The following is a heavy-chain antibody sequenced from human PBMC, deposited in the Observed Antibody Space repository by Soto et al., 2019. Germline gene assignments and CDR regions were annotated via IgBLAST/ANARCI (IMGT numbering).Heavy chain of an antibody. V-gene: IGHV4-61*01. Sequence: ASETLSLTCTVSGGSVSSGSYYWSRIRQPPGKGLEWIGYIYYSGSTNYNPSLKSRVTISVDTSKNQFSLKLSSVTAADTAVYYCARAYDYGDSYYFDYWGQGTLVTVSS. D-gene: IGHD4-17*01. CDR1: GGSVSSGSYY. J-gene: IGHJ4*02. CDR3: ARAYDYGDSYYFDY. CDR2: IYYSGST.